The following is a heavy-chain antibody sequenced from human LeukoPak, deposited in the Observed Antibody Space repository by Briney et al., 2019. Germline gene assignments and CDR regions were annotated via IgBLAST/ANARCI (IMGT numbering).Heavy chain of an antibody. CDR3: ARDGGLRLGRSYNWFDP. CDR1: GGSISSYY. Sequence: KPSETLSLTCTVAGGSISSYYWSWIRQPPGKGLEWIGYIYYSGSTNYNPSLKSRVTISVDTSKNQFSLKLSSVTAADTAVYYCARDGGLRLGRSYNWFDPWGQGTLVTVSS. D-gene: IGHD5-12*01. V-gene: IGHV4-59*01. CDR2: IYYSGST. J-gene: IGHJ5*02.